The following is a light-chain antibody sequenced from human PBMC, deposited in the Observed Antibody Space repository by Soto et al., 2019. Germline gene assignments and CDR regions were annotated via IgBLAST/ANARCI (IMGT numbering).Light chain of an antibody. CDR3: QSWGSVIGLV. CDR1: SAHSTST. V-gene: IGLV4-69*01. Sequence: QSVLTQSPSASASLGASVKLTCTLSSAHSTSTIAWHQQQPEKGTRYLMKVNSDGTHTTGDVIPDRFSGSSSGAERYLTTAGLESEDEADYCCQSWGSVIGLVFGGGTKLTVL. J-gene: IGLJ3*02. CDR2: VNSDGTH.